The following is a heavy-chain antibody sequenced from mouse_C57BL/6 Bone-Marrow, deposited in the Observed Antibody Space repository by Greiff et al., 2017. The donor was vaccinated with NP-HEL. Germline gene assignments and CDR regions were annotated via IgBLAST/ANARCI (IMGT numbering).Heavy chain of an antibody. CDR2: INPGSGGT. J-gene: IGHJ4*01. CDR3: ARADSNSLYYYAMDY. Sequence: VKLMESGAELVRPGTSVKVSCKASGYAFTNYLIEWVKQRPGQGLEWIGVINPGSGGTNYNEKFKGKATLTADKSSSTAYMQLSSLTSEDSAVYFCARADSNSLYYYAMDYWGQGTSVTVSS. V-gene: IGHV1-54*01. CDR1: GYAFTNYL. D-gene: IGHD2-5*01.